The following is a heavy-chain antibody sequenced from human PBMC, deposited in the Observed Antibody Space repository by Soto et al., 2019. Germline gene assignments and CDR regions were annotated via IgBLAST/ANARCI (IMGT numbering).Heavy chain of an antibody. V-gene: IGHV3-30*18. CDR3: AKEVWSGPMDV. CDR1: GFTFSSYG. CDR2: ISYDGSNK. Sequence: QVQLVESGGGVVQPGRSLRLSCAASGFTFSSYGMHWVRQAPGKGLEWVAAISYDGSNKYYADSVKGRFTISRDNSKNTLYVQMNSLRAEDTDVYYCAKEVWSGPMDVWGQGTTVTVSS. D-gene: IGHD3-3*01. J-gene: IGHJ6*02.